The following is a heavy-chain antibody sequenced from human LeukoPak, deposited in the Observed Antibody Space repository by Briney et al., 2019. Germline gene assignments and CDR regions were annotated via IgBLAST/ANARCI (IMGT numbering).Heavy chain of an antibody. V-gene: IGHV5-51*01. CDR2: IYPGDSET. CDR3: TRHAVGVPDY. CDR1: GYSFITYW. J-gene: IGHJ4*02. D-gene: IGHD2-2*01. Sequence: GESLKISWKGPGYSFITYWIGWVRQMPGKGLEWMGIIYPGDSETRYSPAFQGQVTISADKSIITAYLQWSSLKASDTAMYYCTRHAVGVPDYWGQGTLVTVSS.